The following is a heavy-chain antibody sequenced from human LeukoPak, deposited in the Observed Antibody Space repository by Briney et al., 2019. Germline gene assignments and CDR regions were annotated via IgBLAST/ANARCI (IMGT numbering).Heavy chain of an antibody. CDR1: GYSFTSYW. J-gene: IGHJ6*02. CDR3: ARLPGYCSGGSCYSEVYYNYYGMDV. V-gene: IGHV5-51*01. CDR2: IYPGDSDT. Sequence: GESLKISCKGSGYSFTSYWIGWVRQMPGKGLEWMGIIYPGDSDTRYSPSFQGQVTISADKSISTAYLQWSSLKASDTAMYYCARLPGYCSGGSCYSEVYYNYYGMDVWGQGTTVTVSS. D-gene: IGHD2-15*01.